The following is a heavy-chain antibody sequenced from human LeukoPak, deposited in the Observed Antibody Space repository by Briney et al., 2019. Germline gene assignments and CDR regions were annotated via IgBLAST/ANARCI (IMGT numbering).Heavy chain of an antibody. CDR3: ASFWRDYYDSSGIDY. Sequence: GGSLRLSCAASGFTVSSNYMSWVRQAPGKGLEWVSVIYSGGSTYYADSVKGRFTISRDNSKNTLYLQMNSLRAEDTAVYYCASFWRDYYDSSGIDYWGQGTLVTVSS. CDR1: GFTVSSNY. D-gene: IGHD3-22*01. V-gene: IGHV3-53*01. CDR2: IYSGGST. J-gene: IGHJ4*02.